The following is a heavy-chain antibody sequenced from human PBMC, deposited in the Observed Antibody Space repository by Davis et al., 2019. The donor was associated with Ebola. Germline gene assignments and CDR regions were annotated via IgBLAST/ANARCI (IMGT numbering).Heavy chain of an antibody. CDR3: ARVQVVVVAATHFGMDV. D-gene: IGHD2-15*01. CDR1: GYTFTSYG. Sequence: ASVKVSCKASGYTFTSYGISWVRQAPGQRLEWMGWISAYNGNTNYAQKLQGRVTMTTDTSTSTAYMELRSLRSDDTAVYYCARVQVVVVAATHFGMDVWGQGTTVTVSS. V-gene: IGHV1-18*01. J-gene: IGHJ6*02. CDR2: ISAYNGNT.